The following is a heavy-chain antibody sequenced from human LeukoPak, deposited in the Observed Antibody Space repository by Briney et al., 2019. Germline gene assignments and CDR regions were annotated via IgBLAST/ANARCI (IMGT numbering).Heavy chain of an antibody. CDR2: INHRGST. V-gene: IGHV4-34*01. CDR1: GGSFSNLY. D-gene: IGHD6-13*01. CDR3: ASLILIAAGSDF. Sequence: PSETLSLTXAVYGGSFSNLYWSWLRQPPGKGLEWIGEINHRGSTTYNPSLKSRVTISIDTSKNQFSLHLTSVTAADTAVYYCASLILIAAGSDFWGQGNLVTVSS. J-gene: IGHJ4*02.